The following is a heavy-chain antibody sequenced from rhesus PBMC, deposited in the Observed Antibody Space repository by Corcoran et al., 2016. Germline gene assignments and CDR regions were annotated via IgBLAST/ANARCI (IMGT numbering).Heavy chain of an antibody. Sequence: EVQLVESGGGLVQPGGSLRLSCAASGFTFSNVWMNWVRQAPGKGLEWVVRIKSKADGRAADYAASVKGKFTISRDDSKNTLYLQMNSLKTEDTAVYYCTTEGYCSGGVCYTVYYGLDSWGQGVVVTVSS. CDR2: IKSKADGRAA. CDR3: TTEGYCSGGVCYTVYYGLDS. D-gene: IGHD2-39*02. CDR1: GFTFSNVW. V-gene: IGHV3-30*01. J-gene: IGHJ6*01.